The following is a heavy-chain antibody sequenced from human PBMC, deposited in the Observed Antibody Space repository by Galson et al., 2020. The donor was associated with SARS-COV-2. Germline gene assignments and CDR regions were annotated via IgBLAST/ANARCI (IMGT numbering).Heavy chain of an antibody. Sequence: SQTLSLTCTVSGGGVGSTSFYWGWIRQPPGKGLEWIGSIYYSGTTNYNPSFKRRVTMSIDTSENRFSLKLTSVTAADTAVYYCARQAVGAEFEYWGQGTLVAVSS. D-gene: IGHD1-26*01. CDR2: IYYSGTT. CDR3: ARQAVGAEFEY. J-gene: IGHJ4*02. CDR1: GGGVGSTSFY. V-gene: IGHV4-39*01.